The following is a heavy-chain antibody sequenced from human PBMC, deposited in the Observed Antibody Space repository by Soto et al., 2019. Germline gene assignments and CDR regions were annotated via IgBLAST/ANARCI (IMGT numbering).Heavy chain of an antibody. D-gene: IGHD6-13*01. CDR2: ISYDGSNK. CDR1: GFTFSSYG. CDR3: ARAAGIAAAGTLGVDYYGMDV. Sequence: QVQLVESGGGVVQPGRSLRLSCAASGFTFSSYGMHWVRQAPGKGLEWVAVISYDGSNKYYADSVKGRFTISRDNSKNTLYLQMSRLRAEDAAVYYCARAAGIAAAGTLGVDYYGMDVWGQGTTVTVSS. V-gene: IGHV3-30*03. J-gene: IGHJ6*02.